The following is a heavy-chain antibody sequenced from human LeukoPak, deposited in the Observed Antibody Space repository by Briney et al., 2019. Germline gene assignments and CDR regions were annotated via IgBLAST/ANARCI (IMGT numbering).Heavy chain of an antibody. D-gene: IGHD6-6*01. V-gene: IGHV4-30-2*01. CDR2: IYHSGST. CDR1: GGSISSGGYY. CDR3: ARGIRFSIAARHWFDP. Sequence: SQTLSLTCTVSGGSISSGGYYWRWIRQPPGRGREGFGYIYHSGSTYYNPSLKSRVTISVDRSKNQFSLKLSSVTAADTAVYYCARGIRFSIAARHWFDPWGQGTLVTVSS. J-gene: IGHJ5*02.